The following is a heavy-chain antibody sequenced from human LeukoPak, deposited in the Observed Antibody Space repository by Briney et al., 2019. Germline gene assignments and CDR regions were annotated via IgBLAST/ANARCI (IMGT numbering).Heavy chain of an antibody. D-gene: IGHD2-21*02. CDR3: ASRNQYCGGDCFWAFDI. J-gene: IGHJ3*02. CDR1: GFSFNNSE. V-gene: IGHV3-48*03. CDR2: TSTSASTI. Sequence: GGSLRLSCAASGFSFNNSEMNWVRQAPGKGLEWVSHTSTSASTIYYADSVKGRFTISRDNAKNSPYLQMNSLRAEDTAVYYCASRNQYCGGDCFWAFDIWGQGTMVTVSS.